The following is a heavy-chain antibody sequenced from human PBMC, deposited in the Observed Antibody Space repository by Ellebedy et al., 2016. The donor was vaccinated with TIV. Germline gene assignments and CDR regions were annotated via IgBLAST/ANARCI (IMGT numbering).Heavy chain of an antibody. V-gene: IGHV1-69*13. J-gene: IGHJ6*03. CDR2: IIPIFGTA. CDR3: ARGVAAGKGYYYYYMDV. CDR1: GGTFSSYA. D-gene: IGHD6-19*01. Sequence: SVKVSXXASGGTFSSYAISWVRQAPGQGLEWMGGIIPIFGTANYAQKFQGRVTITVDESTSTAYMELSSLRSEDTAVYYCARGVAAGKGYYYYYMDVWGKGTTVTVSS.